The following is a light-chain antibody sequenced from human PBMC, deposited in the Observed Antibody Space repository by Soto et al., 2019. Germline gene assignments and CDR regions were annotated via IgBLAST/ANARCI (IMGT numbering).Light chain of an antibody. CDR3: QQRSNWPRT. Sequence: EIVLTQSPATPSLSPGERATLSCRASQSVSSYLAWYQQKPGQAPRLLIYDASNRATGIPARFSGSGSGTDFTLTISSLEPEDFAVYYCQQRSNWPRTFGQGTRLEI. CDR2: DAS. CDR1: QSVSSY. V-gene: IGKV3-11*01. J-gene: IGKJ5*01.